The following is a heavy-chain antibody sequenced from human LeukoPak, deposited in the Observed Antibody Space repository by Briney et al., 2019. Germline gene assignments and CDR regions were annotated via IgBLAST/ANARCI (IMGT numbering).Heavy chain of an antibody. J-gene: IGHJ4*02. CDR1: GFTVSSSY. V-gene: IGHV3-53*01. CDR3: ARDSYSSGWYTDY. Sequence: GGSLRLSCAASGFTVSSSYMSWVRQAPGKGLEWVSGIYSGGGTYYGDSVKGRFTISRDNSKNTLYLQMNSLRAEDTAVYYCARDSYSSGWYTDYWGQGILVTVSS. D-gene: IGHD6-19*01. CDR2: IYSGGGT.